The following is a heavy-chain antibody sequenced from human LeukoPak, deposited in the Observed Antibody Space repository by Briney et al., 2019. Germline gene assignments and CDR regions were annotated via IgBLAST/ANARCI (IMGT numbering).Heavy chain of an antibody. Sequence: PGGSLRLSCAASGFTFSSYAMSWVRQAPGKGLEWVSGISGSGGSTYYADSVKGRFTISRDNSKNTLYLQMNSLRAEDTAVYYCAKGDYYDSSGYYWAYYFDYWGQGTLVTVSS. V-gene: IGHV3-23*01. J-gene: IGHJ4*02. CDR1: GFTFSSYA. D-gene: IGHD3-22*01. CDR3: AKGDYYDSSGYYWAYYFDY. CDR2: ISGSGGST.